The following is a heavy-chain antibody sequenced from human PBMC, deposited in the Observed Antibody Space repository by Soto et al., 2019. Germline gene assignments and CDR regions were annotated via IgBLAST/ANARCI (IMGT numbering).Heavy chain of an antibody. D-gene: IGHD3-10*01. V-gene: IGHV3-33*01. CDR2: IWSDGSNT. CDR3: ARAAMVRGIILRPPDF. J-gene: IGHJ4*02. Sequence: QVQLVESGGGVVQPGRSLRLSCAASGFTFSSFAMHWVRQAPGKGLEWVAVIWSDGSNTDSVDSVKGRFTISRDNSKKMLYLQMNSLRDEATAVYYCARAAMVRGIILRPPDFWGQGTLVTVSS. CDR1: GFTFSSFA.